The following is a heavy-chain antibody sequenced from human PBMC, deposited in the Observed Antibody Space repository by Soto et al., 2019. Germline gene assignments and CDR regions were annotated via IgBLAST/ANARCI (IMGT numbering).Heavy chain of an antibody. D-gene: IGHD3-10*01. CDR1: GFSFSTYA. Sequence: EVQLLESGGGLVQPGGSLRLSCAASGFSFSTYAMSWVRQAPGKGLEWVSGISGSDISTTYADSVKGRFTISRDNSKNWLYLQMNCLIAEDTAVYYGAKGRKVITSYYDNWGQGSLVTVSS. CDR2: ISGSDIST. V-gene: IGHV3-23*01. J-gene: IGHJ4*02. CDR3: AKGRKVITSYYDN.